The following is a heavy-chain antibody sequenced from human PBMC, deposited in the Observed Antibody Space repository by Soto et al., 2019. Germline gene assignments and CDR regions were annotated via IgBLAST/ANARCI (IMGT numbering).Heavy chain of an antibody. CDR3: VRQRSILIPDHYFFDH. CDR2: IWDDGRNK. D-gene: IGHD2-21*01. J-gene: IGHJ4*02. CDR1: GFTFSDYG. Sequence: VQLLESGGGVVQPGRSLRLTCTTTGFTFSDYGLHWVRQAPGKGLEWVAVIWDDGRNKYYSDSVKGRFTISRDNPKNSVYLQMDGLAVEDTAIYFCVRQRSILIPDHYFFDHWGQGIRVTVSS. V-gene: IGHV3-33*01.